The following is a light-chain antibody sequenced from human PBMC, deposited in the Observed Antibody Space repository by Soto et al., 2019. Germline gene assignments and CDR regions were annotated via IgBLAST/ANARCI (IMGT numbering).Light chain of an antibody. V-gene: IGKV4-1*01. CDR3: QQYYNSGSIT. CDR2: WAS. CDR1: QSVLFSSNDKNY. Sequence: DIVMTQSPDSLAVSLGERATINCKSSQSVLFSSNDKNYLAWYQQKPGQPPKLLIYWASTRESGVPDRFSGSGSGTDFTLTISSLKPEDVAVYYCQQYYNSGSITFGQGTRLEIK. J-gene: IGKJ5*01.